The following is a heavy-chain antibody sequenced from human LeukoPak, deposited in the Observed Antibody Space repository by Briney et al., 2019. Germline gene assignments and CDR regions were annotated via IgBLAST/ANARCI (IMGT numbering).Heavy chain of an antibody. D-gene: IGHD4-23*01. CDR3: ARDLSTVVTPGGFDY. Sequence: GGSLRLSCAASGFTVSSNYMSWVRQAPGNGLEWVSVIYSGGSTYYADSVKGRFTISRDNSKNTLYLQMNSLRAEDTAVYYCARDLSTVVTPGGFDYWGQGTLVTVSS. V-gene: IGHV3-66*01. J-gene: IGHJ4*02. CDR1: GFTVSSNY. CDR2: IYSGGST.